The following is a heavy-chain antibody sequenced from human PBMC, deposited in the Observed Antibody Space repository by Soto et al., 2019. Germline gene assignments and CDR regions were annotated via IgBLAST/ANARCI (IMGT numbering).Heavy chain of an antibody. Sequence: SLRLSCAASGFTFSSYGMHWVRQAPGKGLEWVAVISYDGSNKYYADSVKGRFTISRDNSKNTLYLQMNSLRAEDTAVYYCANMVAAGLALDYWGQGTLVTVSS. D-gene: IGHD6-13*01. CDR1: GFTFSSYG. CDR3: ANMVAAGLALDY. CDR2: ISYDGSNK. J-gene: IGHJ4*02. V-gene: IGHV3-30*18.